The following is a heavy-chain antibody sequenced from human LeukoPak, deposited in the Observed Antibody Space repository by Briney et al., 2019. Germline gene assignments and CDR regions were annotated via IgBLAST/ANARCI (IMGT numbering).Heavy chain of an antibody. CDR3: ATLTGGDDAFDI. CDR2: IFYTGST. Sequence: PSETLSLTCTVSGGSTSSYYWSWIRQPPGKGLEWIGYIFYTGSTNYNPSLKSRVTISVLTSKNRFSLKLSSVTAADTAVYYCATLTGGDDAFDIWGQGTMVTVSS. J-gene: IGHJ3*02. D-gene: IGHD4-23*01. CDR1: GGSTSSYY. V-gene: IGHV4-59*01.